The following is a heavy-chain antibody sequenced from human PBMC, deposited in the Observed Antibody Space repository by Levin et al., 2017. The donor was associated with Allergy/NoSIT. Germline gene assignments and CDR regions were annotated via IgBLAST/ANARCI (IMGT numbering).Heavy chain of an antibody. CDR1: GFTFSSYW. V-gene: IGHV3-7*01. J-gene: IGHJ4*02. D-gene: IGHD3-10*01. CDR3: ARVATMVRGGDFDY. Sequence: GGSLRLSCAASGFTFSSYWMSWVRQAPGKGLEWVANIKQDGSEKYYVDSVKGRFTISRDNAKNSLYLQMNSLRAEDTAVYYCARVATMVRGGDFDYWGQGTLVTVSS. CDR2: IKQDGSEK.